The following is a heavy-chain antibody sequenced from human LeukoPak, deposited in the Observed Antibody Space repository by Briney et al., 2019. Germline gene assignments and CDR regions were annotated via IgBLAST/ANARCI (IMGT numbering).Heavy chain of an antibody. J-gene: IGHJ6*03. D-gene: IGHD2-2*01. CDR2: INPNTGVT. CDR3: ARGQSCSSTSCHFTTYYYMDV. V-gene: IGHV1-2*02. CDR1: GYTFSDDY. Sequence: ASVKVSCKASGYTFSDDYMHRVRQAPGQGLEWLGWINPNTGVTNYAQKFQGRVSMTRDTSISTAYMELSRLRSDDTAVYYCARGQSCSSTSCHFTTYYYMDVWGKGTTVTVSS.